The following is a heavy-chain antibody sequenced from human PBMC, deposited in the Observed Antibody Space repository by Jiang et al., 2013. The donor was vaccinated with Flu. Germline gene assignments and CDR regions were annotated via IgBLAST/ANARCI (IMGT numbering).Heavy chain of an antibody. CDR2: IIPIFGTP. CDR3: ARGPDSSAYYYFY. D-gene: IGHD3-22*01. V-gene: IGHV1-69*06. CDR1: GGTFSSSA. Sequence: GAEVKKPGSSVKVSCKASGGTFSSSAISWVRQAPGQGLEWMGGIIPIFGTPNYVQKLQGRVTITADKSTSTAYMELSSLRSEDTAVYYCARGPDSSAYYYFYWGQGTLVTVSS. J-gene: IGHJ4*02.